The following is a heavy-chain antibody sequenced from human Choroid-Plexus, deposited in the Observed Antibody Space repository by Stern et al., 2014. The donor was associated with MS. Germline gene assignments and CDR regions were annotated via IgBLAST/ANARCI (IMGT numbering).Heavy chain of an antibody. V-gene: IGHV3-30*18. D-gene: IGHD2/OR15-2a*01. Sequence: VQLVQSGGGVPPPPPPPTLSCVASGFTLGSCAMHWVRQAPGKGLEWVAGVSYDGSNKYYADSVKGRFTISRDNSQNTLYMQMSSLRPEDTAVYYCAKDRQYLTYFFDHWGQGSLVTVSS. CDR2: VSYDGSNK. CDR1: GFTLGSCA. CDR3: AKDRQYLTYFFDH. J-gene: IGHJ5*02.